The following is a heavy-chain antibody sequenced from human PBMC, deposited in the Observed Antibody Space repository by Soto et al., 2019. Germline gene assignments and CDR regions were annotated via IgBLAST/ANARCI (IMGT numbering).Heavy chain of an antibody. CDR2: IYWNDDK. CDR1: GFSLSTSGVG. Sequence: QITLKESGPTLVKPTQTLTLTCTFSGFSLSTSGVGVGWIRQPPGKALEWLALIYWNDDKRYSPSLKSRLTITKDTSKNQVVLTMTNMDPVDTATYYCAHSDDYDCWSGYYTPSVFDYWGQGTLVTVSS. CDR3: AHSDDYDCWSGYYTPSVFDY. V-gene: IGHV2-5*01. D-gene: IGHD3-3*01. J-gene: IGHJ4*02.